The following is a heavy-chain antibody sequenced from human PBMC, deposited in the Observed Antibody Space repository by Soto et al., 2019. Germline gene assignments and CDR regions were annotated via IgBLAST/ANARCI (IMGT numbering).Heavy chain of an antibody. CDR3: ARDPSGSQAFDY. D-gene: IGHD3-10*01. CDR1: GGSISSSNW. J-gene: IGHJ4*02. Sequence: SSETLSLTCAVSGGSISSSNWWNWVRQPPGKGLEWIGEIYHSGSTNYNPSLKSRVTISVDKSKNQFSLKLSSVTAADTAVYYCARDPSGSQAFDYWGQGTLVTVSS. CDR2: IYHSGST. V-gene: IGHV4-4*02.